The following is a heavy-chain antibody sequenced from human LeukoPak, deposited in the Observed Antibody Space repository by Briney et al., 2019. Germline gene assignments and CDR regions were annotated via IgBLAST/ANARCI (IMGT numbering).Heavy chain of an antibody. CDR2: VSGSGGST. CDR1: GFTFSSYA. Sequence: PGGSLRLSCAASGFTFSSYAMNWVRQAPGRGLEWVSGVSGSGGSTYYADSVKGRFTISRDNSKNTLYLQMNSLRAEDTAVYYCAKARQEYYFDYWGQGTLVTVSS. J-gene: IGHJ4*02. CDR3: AKARQEYYFDY. V-gene: IGHV3-23*01.